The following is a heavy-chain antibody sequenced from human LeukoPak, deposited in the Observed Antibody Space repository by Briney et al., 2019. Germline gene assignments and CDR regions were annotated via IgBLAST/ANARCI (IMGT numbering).Heavy chain of an antibody. J-gene: IGHJ4*02. CDR1: GGTFSSYA. D-gene: IGHD6-13*01. V-gene: IGHV1-69*04. CDR2: IIPILGIA. Sequence: ASVKVSCKASGGTFSSYAISWVRQAPGQGLEWMGRIIPILGIANYAQKFQGRVTITADKSTSTAYMELSSLRSEDTAVYYCARDVRSSSWSDYWGQGTLVTVSS. CDR3: ARDVRSSSWSDY.